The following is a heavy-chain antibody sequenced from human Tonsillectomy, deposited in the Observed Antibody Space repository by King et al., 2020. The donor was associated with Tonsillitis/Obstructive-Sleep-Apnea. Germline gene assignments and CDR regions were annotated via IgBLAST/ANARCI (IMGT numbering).Heavy chain of an antibody. V-gene: IGHV3-74*01. D-gene: IGHD6-19*01. CDR2: INSDGSST. J-gene: IGHJ4*02. Sequence: VQLVESGGGLVQPGGSLRLSCVASGFTFSSYWMHWVRHAPGKGLVWFSRINSDGSSTSYEDSVKGRFTISRDNAKNTLYLQMNSLRAEDTAVYYCARGWLVDYWGQGTLVTVSS. CDR1: GFTFSSYW. CDR3: ARGWLVDY.